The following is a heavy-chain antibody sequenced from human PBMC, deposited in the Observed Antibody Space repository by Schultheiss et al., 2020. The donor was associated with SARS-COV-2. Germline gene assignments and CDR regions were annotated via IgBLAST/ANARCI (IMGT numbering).Heavy chain of an antibody. J-gene: IGHJ6*02. CDR1: GFTFSSYW. Sequence: GGSLRLSCAASGFTFSSYWMHWVRQAPGKGLEWVAVIWYDGSNKYYADSVKGRFTISRDNSKNTLYLQMNSLRAEDTAVYYCARDQVVAAAGTNYYYGMDVWGQGTTVTVSS. D-gene: IGHD6-13*01. CDR2: IWYDGSNK. CDR3: ARDQVVAAAGTNYYYGMDV. V-gene: IGHV3-33*08.